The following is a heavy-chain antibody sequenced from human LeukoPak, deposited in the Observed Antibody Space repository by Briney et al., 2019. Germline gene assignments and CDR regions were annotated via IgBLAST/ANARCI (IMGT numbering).Heavy chain of an antibody. Sequence: GGSLRLSCAASGLTFSSYVMSWVRQAPGKGLEWVSAISGSGGSTYYADSVKCRFTVSRDNSKNTLYLQMNSLRAVHTAVYYCAKDAKYVFFDYWGQGTLVTVSS. D-gene: IGHD4/OR15-4a*01. J-gene: IGHJ4*02. CDR3: AKDAKYVFFDY. V-gene: IGHV3-23*01. CDR2: ISGSGGST. CDR1: GLTFSSYV.